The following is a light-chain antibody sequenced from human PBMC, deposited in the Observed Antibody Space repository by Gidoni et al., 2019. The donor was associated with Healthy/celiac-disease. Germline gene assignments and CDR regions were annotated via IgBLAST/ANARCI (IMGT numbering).Light chain of an antibody. CDR1: QSVSSN. CDR2: GAA. CDR3: QQYNNWIT. Sequence: EIVLPQSPATLSVSPGESATLSCRASQSVSSNLAWYQQKPGQAPRLLIYGAATRATGSPARVSGSGSGTEFTLTISSLQSEDVAVYYCQQYNNWITFGQGTRLEIK. V-gene: IGKV3-15*01. J-gene: IGKJ5*01.